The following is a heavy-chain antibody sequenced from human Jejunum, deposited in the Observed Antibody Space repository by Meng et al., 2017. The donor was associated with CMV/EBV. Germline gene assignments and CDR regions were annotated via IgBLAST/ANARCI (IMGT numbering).Heavy chain of an antibody. CDR2: IYYSGST. J-gene: IGHJ5*02. V-gene: IGHV4-61*01. Sequence: LTCPGSGGSVSSGSYYWSWIRQPPGKGLEWIGYIYYSGSTNYNPSLKSRVTISVDTSKNQFSLKLSSVTAADTAVYYCARVDYGGFDPWGQGTLVTVSS. CDR3: ARVDYGGFDP. CDR1: GGSVSSGSYY. D-gene: IGHD4-17*01.